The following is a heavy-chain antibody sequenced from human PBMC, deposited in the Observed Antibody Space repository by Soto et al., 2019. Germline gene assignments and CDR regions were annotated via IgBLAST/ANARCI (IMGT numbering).Heavy chain of an antibody. J-gene: IGHJ4*02. CDR3: ARASGAVEFDY. Sequence: ASEKVSCKASVYTFTSYGINWVRQAPGQVLEWMGWISAYNGNTDYAQKLQGRVSITTDTCKSTAHRERGIRSSAATAESYDARASGAVEFDYWGQGNRVTVSS. V-gene: IGHV1-18*01. D-gene: IGHD6-19*01. CDR1: VYTFTSYG. CDR2: ISAYNGNT.